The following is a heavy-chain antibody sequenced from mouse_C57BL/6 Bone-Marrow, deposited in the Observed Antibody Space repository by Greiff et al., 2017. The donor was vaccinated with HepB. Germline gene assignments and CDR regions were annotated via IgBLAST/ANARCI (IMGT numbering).Heavy chain of an antibody. CDR3: ARYYYGSSYRNWYFDV. J-gene: IGHJ1*03. D-gene: IGHD1-1*01. CDR1: GYTFTSYW. CDR2: IYPGSGST. V-gene: IGHV1-55*01. Sequence: QVQLQQPGAELVKPGASVKMSCNASGYTFTSYWITWVKQRPGQGLEWIGDIYPGSGSTNYNEKFKSKATLTVDTSSSTAYMQLSSLTSEDSAVYDCARYYYGSSYRNWYFDVWGTGTTVTVSS.